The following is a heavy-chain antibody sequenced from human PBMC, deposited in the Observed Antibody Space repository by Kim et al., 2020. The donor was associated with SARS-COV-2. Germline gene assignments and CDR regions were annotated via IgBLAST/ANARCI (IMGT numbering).Heavy chain of an antibody. Sequence: GGSLRLSCAASGFTFSSYSMNWVRQAPGKGLEWVSSISSSSSYIYYADSVKGRFTISRDNAKNSLYLQMNSLRAEDTAVYYCARDVSGSYPFYYYGMDVWGQGTTVTVSS. CDR1: GFTFSSYS. D-gene: IGHD1-26*01. CDR2: ISSSSSYI. J-gene: IGHJ6*02. V-gene: IGHV3-21*04. CDR3: ARDVSGSYPFYYYGMDV.